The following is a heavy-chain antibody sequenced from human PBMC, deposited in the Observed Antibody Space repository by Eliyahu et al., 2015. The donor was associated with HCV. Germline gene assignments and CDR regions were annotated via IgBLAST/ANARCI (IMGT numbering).Heavy chain of an antibody. Sequence: EVQLVESGGGLVQPGGSLRLSCAASGFTVSSNYMSWVRQAPGKGLGWVSVIYSGGSTYYADSVKGRFTISRDNSKNTLYLQMNSLRAEDTAVYYCARGSHITMVRGPPDYWGQGTLVTVSS. CDR1: GFTVSSNY. D-gene: IGHD3-10*01. CDR3: ARGSHITMVRGPPDY. J-gene: IGHJ4*02. V-gene: IGHV3-66*02. CDR2: IYSGGST.